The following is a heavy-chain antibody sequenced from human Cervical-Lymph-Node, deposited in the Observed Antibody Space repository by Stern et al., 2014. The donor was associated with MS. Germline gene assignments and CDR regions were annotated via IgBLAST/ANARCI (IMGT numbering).Heavy chain of an antibody. Sequence: VQLVQSGAEVKKPGESLKISCKGSGYTFTTNRIGWVRQMPGKGLAWVGIIYPGDSDTRYSPSFQGLVTISVDKSLNTVFLQWSSLRASDTAMYYGARGIMVPADWGQGTLVTVSS. CDR1: GYTFTTNR. CDR3: ARGIMVPAD. V-gene: IGHV5-51*03. J-gene: IGHJ4*02. CDR2: IYPGDSDT. D-gene: IGHD2-15*01.